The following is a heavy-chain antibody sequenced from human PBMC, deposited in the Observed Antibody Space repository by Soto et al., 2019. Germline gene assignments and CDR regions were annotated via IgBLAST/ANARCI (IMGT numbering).Heavy chain of an antibody. J-gene: IGHJ6*01. Sequence: EVQLVESGGGLIQPGGSLRLSCAASGFTVSSNYMSWVRQAPGKGLEWVSIIYSGGSTYYADSVKGRFTISRDNSMNTRSRQMNGLRAEDTAVYYCARGYCSGATCYSGWSMDVWGRGTTVTVSS. CDR1: GFTVSSNY. D-gene: IGHD2-15*01. CDR3: ARGYCSGATCYSGWSMDV. V-gene: IGHV3-53*01. CDR2: IYSGGST.